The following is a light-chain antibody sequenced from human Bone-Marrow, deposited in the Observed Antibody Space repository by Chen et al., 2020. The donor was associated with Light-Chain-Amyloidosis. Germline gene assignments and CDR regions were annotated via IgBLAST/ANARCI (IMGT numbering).Light chain of an antibody. CDR2: RDT. Sequence: SYELTQPPSLSVSPGQPARITCSGDDLPTKYAYWYQQKPGQAPVLVIHRDTERPSGISERFSGSSSGTTATLTISGVQAEDEADDHCQSADSSGTYEVIFGGGTKLTVL. J-gene: IGLJ2*01. CDR1: DLPTKY. CDR3: QSADSSGTYEVI. V-gene: IGLV3-25*03.